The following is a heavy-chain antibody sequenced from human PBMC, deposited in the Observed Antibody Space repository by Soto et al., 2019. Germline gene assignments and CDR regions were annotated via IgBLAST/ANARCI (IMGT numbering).Heavy chain of an antibody. CDR2: INSDGSIT. Sequence: EMQLVESGGGLVQPGGSLRLSCAASGFTFSSYWMHWVRQAAGKGLMWVSRINSDGSITNYADSVKGRFTISRDNAKNTLYLQMNSLRVEDTAVYHCVSDIGRDGQGRWGQGTLVTVSS. CDR1: GFTFSSYW. D-gene: IGHD2-15*01. CDR3: VSDIGRDGQGR. V-gene: IGHV3-74*01. J-gene: IGHJ4*02.